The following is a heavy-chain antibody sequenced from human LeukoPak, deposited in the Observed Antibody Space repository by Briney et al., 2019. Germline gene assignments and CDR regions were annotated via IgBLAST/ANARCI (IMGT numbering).Heavy chain of an antibody. Sequence: SGTLSLTCTVSGGSISSSSYYWGWIRQPPGKGLEWIGGIYYSGSTYYNPSLKSRVTISVDTSKNQFSLKLSSVTAADTAVYYCASRSTKNFLGIRFRDYWGQGTLVTVSA. V-gene: IGHV4-39*01. D-gene: IGHD7-27*01. CDR1: GGSISSSSYY. J-gene: IGHJ4*02. CDR2: IYYSGST. CDR3: ASRSTKNFLGIRFRDY.